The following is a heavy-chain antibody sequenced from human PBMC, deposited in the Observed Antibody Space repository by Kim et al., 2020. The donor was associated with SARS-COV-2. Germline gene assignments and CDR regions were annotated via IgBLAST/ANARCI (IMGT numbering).Heavy chain of an antibody. Sequence: SETLSLTCTVSGGSISSSSYYWGWIRQPPGKGLEWIGSIYYSGSTYYNPSLKSRVTISVDTSKNQFSLKLSSVTAADTAVYYCARHGGFTWNIVVVTATPYYFDYWGQGTLVTVSS. D-gene: IGHD2-21*02. V-gene: IGHV4-39*01. CDR2: IYYSGST. J-gene: IGHJ4*02. CDR3: ARHGGFTWNIVVVTATPYYFDY. CDR1: GGSISSSSYY.